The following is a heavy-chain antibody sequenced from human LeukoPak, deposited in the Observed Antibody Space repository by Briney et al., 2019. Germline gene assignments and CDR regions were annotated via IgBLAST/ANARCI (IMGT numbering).Heavy chain of an antibody. CDR1: GYTFTSYG. J-gene: IGHJ4*02. Sequence: ASVKVSCKASGYTFTSYGISWVRQAPGQGLEWMGWISAYNGNTNYAQKLQGRVTMTTDTSTSTAYMELRSLRSDDTAVYYCARDGYYDFWSGYYPYLYFDYWSQGTLVTVSS. CDR3: ARDGYYDFWSGYYPYLYFDY. CDR2: ISAYNGNT. D-gene: IGHD3-3*01. V-gene: IGHV1-18*01.